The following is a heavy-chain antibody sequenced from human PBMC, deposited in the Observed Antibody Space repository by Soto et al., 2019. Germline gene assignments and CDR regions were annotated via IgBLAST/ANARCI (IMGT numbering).Heavy chain of an antibody. Sequence: QVQLVESGGGVVQPGRSLRLSCAASGFTFSSYGMHWVRQAPGKGLEWVAVIWYDGSNKYYADSVKGRFTISRDNSKNTLHLQMNSRRAEDTAVYYCARWGIAAGDYWGQGTLVTVSS. D-gene: IGHD6-13*01. CDR3: ARWGIAAGDY. V-gene: IGHV3-33*01. J-gene: IGHJ4*02. CDR1: GFTFSSYG. CDR2: IWYDGSNK.